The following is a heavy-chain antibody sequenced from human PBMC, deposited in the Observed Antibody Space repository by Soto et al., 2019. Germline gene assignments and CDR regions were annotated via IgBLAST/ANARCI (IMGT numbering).Heavy chain of an antibody. CDR2: IYYSGST. V-gene: IGHV4-31*03. CDR3: ARVQDCSSTSCYAMDY. Sequence: QVQLQESGPGLVKPSQTLSITCTVSGGSISSGGYYWSWIRQHPGKGLEWIGYIYYSGSTYYNPYLKSRVTISVDTSKNQFSLKLSSVTAADTAVYYCARVQDCSSTSCYAMDYWGQGTLVTVSS. D-gene: IGHD2-2*01. J-gene: IGHJ4*02. CDR1: GGSISSGGYY.